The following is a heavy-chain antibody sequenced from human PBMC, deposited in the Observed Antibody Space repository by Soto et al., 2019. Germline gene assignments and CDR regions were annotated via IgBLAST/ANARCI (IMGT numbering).Heavy chain of an antibody. D-gene: IGHD6-6*01. J-gene: IGHJ4*02. V-gene: IGHV3-23*01. CDR3: AKSPGLVHKDRYFDY. CDR1: GFTFSSYA. CDR2: ISGSGGST. Sequence: GESLKISCAASGFTFSSYAMSWVSQAPGKGLEWVSAISGSGGSTYYADSVKGRFTISRDNSKNTLYLQMNSLRAEDTAVYYCAKSPGLVHKDRYFDYWGQGTLVTVSS.